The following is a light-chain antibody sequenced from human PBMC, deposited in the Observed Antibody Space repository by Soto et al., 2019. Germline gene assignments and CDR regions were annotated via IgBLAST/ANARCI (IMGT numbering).Light chain of an antibody. Sequence: DIVMTQSPLSLPVTRGEPASISCRSSQSLLHSNGYNYLDWYLQKPGQSPQLLIYLGSNRASGVPDRFSGSGSGTDFTLKLSRVEAEDAGVYYCMQALQTPFTFGGGTKVEIK. J-gene: IGKJ4*01. CDR3: MQALQTPFT. CDR1: QSLLHSNGYNY. V-gene: IGKV2-28*01. CDR2: LGS.